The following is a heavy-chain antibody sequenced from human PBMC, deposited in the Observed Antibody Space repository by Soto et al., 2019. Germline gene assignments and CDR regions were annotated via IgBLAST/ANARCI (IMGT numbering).Heavy chain of an antibody. V-gene: IGHV1-3*01. CDR2: INAGNGNT. J-gene: IGHJ4*02. CDR3: ARMVPPNYSAFDY. D-gene: IGHD1-26*01. CDR1: GYTFTTYA. Sequence: QVQLVQSGAEVKKPGASVKVSCKASGYTFTTYAMHWVRQAPGQRLEWMGWINAGNGNTEYSQRFQGRVTITSDTSASTAYMELSSLRSEDMAVYYCARMVPPNYSAFDYWGQGTLVTVSS.